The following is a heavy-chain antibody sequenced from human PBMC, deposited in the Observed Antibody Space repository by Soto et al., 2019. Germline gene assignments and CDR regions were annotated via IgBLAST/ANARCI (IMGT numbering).Heavy chain of an antibody. Sequence: SGPTLVNPTQTLTLTCTFSGFSLRTSGMCVSWIRQPPGKALEWLSLIDWDDDKYYSTSLKTRLTISKDTSKNQVVLTMTNMDPVDTATYYCARTLYYYDSSGYAHYVMDVWGQGTTVTVSS. CDR1: GFSLRTSGMC. CDR2: IDWDDDK. V-gene: IGHV2-70*01. J-gene: IGHJ6*02. CDR3: ARTLYYYDSSGYAHYVMDV. D-gene: IGHD3-22*01.